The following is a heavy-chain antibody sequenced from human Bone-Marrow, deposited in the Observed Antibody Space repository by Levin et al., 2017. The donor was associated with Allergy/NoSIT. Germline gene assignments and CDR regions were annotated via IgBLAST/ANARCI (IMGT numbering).Heavy chain of an antibody. D-gene: IGHD2-15*01. CDR3: AKSLGDSCYSGLDY. CDR1: GFTFSNHA. V-gene: IGHV3-23*01. J-gene: IGHJ4*02. CDR2: ISASGGST. Sequence: GGSLRLSCAASGFTFSNHAMTWVRQSPGKGLEWVSAISASGGSTYYAGSVKGRFTNSRDNSKNTLYLQMNSLRAEDTAIYYCAKSLGDSCYSGLDYWGPGTQVTVSS.